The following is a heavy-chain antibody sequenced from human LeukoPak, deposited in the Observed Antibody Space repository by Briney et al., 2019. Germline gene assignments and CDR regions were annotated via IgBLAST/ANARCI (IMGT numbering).Heavy chain of an antibody. CDR3: ARSPLFIAVAGTGDY. CDR1: GYTFTSYG. J-gene: IGHJ4*02. Sequence: ASVKVPCKASGYTFTSYGISWVRQAPGQGLEWMGWISAYNGNTNYAQKLQGRVTMITDTSTSTAYMELRSLRSDDTAVYYCARSPLFIAVAGTGDYWGQGTLVTVSS. V-gene: IGHV1-18*01. CDR2: ISAYNGNT. D-gene: IGHD6-19*01.